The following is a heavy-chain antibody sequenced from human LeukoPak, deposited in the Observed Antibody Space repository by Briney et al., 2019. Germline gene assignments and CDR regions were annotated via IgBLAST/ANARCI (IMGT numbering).Heavy chain of an antibody. Sequence: SETLSLTCSVSGGSISSSSKYWGWIRQPPGKGLEWIGSIYYSGSTYYNPSLKSRVTISVDTSKNQFSLKLSSVTAADTAVYYCARSSGYSSSGGLNWFDTWGQGTLVTVSS. CDR2: IYYSGST. CDR1: GGSISSSSKY. V-gene: IGHV4-39*01. J-gene: IGHJ5*02. CDR3: ARSSGYSSSGGLNWFDT. D-gene: IGHD6-13*01.